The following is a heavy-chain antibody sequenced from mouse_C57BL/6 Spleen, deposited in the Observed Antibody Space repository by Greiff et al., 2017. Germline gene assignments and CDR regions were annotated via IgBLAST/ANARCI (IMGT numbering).Heavy chain of an antibody. Sequence: QVQLQQSGAELMKPGASVKLSCKATGYTFTGYWIEWVKQRPGHGLEWIGEILPGSGSTNYTEKFKGKATFTADTYSNTAYMQLSSLTTEDSAISYCSRTSIVTTSYYYAMDYWGQGTSVTVSS. V-gene: IGHV1-9*01. CDR1: GYTFTGYW. J-gene: IGHJ4*01. CDR2: ILPGSGST. CDR3: SRTSIVTTSYYYAMDY. D-gene: IGHD2-5*01.